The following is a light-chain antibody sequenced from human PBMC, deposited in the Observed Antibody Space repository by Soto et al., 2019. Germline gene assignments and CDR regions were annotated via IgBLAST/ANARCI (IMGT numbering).Light chain of an antibody. J-gene: IGLJ1*01. V-gene: IGLV1-40*01. CDR2: GNS. CDR3: QSYDSSLSGFYV. Sequence: QSVLTQPPSVSGGPGQRVTISCTGGSSKIGAGYDVHWYQQLPGTAPKLLIYGNSNRPSGFPDRFSGSKSGTSASLAITGLQAEDEADYYCQSYDSSLSGFYVFGTGTKVTVL. CDR1: SSKIGAGYD.